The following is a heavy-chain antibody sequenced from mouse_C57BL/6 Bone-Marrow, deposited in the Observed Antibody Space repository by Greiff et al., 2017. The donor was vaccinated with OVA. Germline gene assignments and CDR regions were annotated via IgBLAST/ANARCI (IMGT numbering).Heavy chain of an antibody. D-gene: IGHD2-4*01. CDR3: ARNYDYDLYAMDY. J-gene: IGHJ4*01. Sequence: VKLVESGPGLVAPSQSLSITCTVSGFSLTSYAISWVRQPPGKGLEWLGVIWTGGGTNYNSALKSRLSISKDNSKSQVFLKMNSLQTDDTARYYCARNYDYDLYAMDYWGQGTSVTVSS. CDR1: GFSLTSYA. V-gene: IGHV2-9-1*01. CDR2: IWTGGGT.